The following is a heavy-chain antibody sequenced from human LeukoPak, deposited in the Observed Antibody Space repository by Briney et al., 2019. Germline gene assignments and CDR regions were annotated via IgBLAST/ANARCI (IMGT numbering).Heavy chain of an antibody. D-gene: IGHD2-2*01. CDR1: GFTFSSYG. CDR2: IRYDGSNK. Sequence: SCAASGFTFSSYGMHWVRQAPGKGLEWVAFIRYDGSNKYYADSVKGRFTISRDNSKNTLYLQMNSLRAEDTAVYYCAKDYCSSTSCYSGWFDPWGQGTLVTVSS. J-gene: IGHJ5*02. CDR3: AKDYCSSTSCYSGWFDP. V-gene: IGHV3-30*02.